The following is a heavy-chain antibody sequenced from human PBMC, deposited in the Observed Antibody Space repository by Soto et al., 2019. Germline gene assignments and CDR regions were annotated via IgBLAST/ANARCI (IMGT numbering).Heavy chain of an antibody. CDR1: GFSRTNSGEG. Sequence: QITLKESGPPLVKPTQTLTLTCTFSGFSRTNSGEGVGWIRQPPGKALEWLGLLYWDDDKRYTPSPRRRLTIAKDTSQDQVVLTVTNVDPADPATSSCAPRRHRSGSTATFENWAQGLLVTVSS. J-gene: IGHJ4*02. D-gene: IGHD3-10*01. V-gene: IGHV2-5*02. CDR3: APRRHRSGSTATFEN. CDR2: LYWDDDK.